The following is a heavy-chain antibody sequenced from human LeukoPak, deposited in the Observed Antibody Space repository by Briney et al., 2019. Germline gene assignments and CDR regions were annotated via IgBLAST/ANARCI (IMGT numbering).Heavy chain of an antibody. V-gene: IGHV3-33*06. CDR1: GFTFSSYG. D-gene: IGHD2-15*01. CDR2: IWYDGSNK. J-gene: IGHJ4*02. CDR3: AKDCSGGSCFDY. Sequence: PGRSLRLSRAASGFTFSSYGMHWVRQAPGKGLEWVAVIWYDGSNKYYADSVKGRFTISRDNSKNTLYLQMNSLRAEDTAVYYCAKDCSGGSCFDYWGQGTLVTVSS.